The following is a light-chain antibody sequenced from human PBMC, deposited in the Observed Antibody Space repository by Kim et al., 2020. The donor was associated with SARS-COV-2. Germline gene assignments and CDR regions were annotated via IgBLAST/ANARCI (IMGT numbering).Light chain of an antibody. CDR1: SSNIGSNY. CDR2: ENN. J-gene: IGLJ2*01. Sequence: SALTQPPSASGTPGQRVTISCSGSSSNIGSNYVAWYQQLPGTAPRLLIYENNQRPSGVPDRFSGSKSGTSASLAISGLRSEDEADYYCAAWDDSLSGKVFGGGTQLTVL. CDR3: AAWDDSLSGKV. V-gene: IGLV1-47*01.